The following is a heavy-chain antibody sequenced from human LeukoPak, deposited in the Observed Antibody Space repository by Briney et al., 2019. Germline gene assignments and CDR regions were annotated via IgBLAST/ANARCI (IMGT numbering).Heavy chain of an antibody. CDR1: GGTFSSYA. CDR3: ARVPRVVITNWFDP. CDR2: IIPIFGTA. V-gene: IGHV1-69*05. D-gene: IGHD3-3*01. Sequence: SVKVSCKASGGTFSSYAISWVRQAPGQGLEWMGRIIPIFGTANYAQKFQGRVTMTTDTSTSTAYMELRSLRSDDTAVYYCARVPRVVITNWFDPWGQGTLVTVSS. J-gene: IGHJ5*02.